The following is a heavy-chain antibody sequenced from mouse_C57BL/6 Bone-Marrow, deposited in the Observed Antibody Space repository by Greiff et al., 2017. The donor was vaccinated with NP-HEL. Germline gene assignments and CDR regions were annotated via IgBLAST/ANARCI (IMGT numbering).Heavy chain of an antibody. CDR1: GYTFTDYN. Sequence: EVMLVESGPELVKPGASVKMSCKASGYTFTDYNMHWVKQSHGKSLEWIGYINPNNGGTSYNQKFKGKATLTVNKSSSTAYMELRSLTSEDSAVYYCARAGYLTLYYAMDYWGQGTSVTVSS. J-gene: IGHJ4*01. CDR2: INPNNGGT. CDR3: ARAGYLTLYYAMDY. D-gene: IGHD2-2*01. V-gene: IGHV1-22*01.